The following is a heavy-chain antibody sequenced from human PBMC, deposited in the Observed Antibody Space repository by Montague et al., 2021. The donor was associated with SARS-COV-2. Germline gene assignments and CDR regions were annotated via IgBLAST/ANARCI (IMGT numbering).Heavy chain of an antibody. Sequence: SLRLSCAASGFTFSSYAMHWVRQAPGKGLEWVAVITNDGSNKYYADSVKGRFTISRDNSKNTPYLQMNSLRAEDTAVYYCARDDDRSSWRYYFDYWGQGTLVTVSS. CDR3: ARDDDRSSWRYYFDY. CDR1: GFTFSSYA. V-gene: IGHV3-30*04. CDR2: ITNDGSNK. J-gene: IGHJ4*02. D-gene: IGHD6-13*01.